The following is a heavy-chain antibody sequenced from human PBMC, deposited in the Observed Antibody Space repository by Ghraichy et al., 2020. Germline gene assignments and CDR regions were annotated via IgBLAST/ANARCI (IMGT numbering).Heavy chain of an antibody. J-gene: IGHJ4*02. CDR3: ARGPGPTIVETYLDS. Sequence: GGSLRLSCAASGFSFNTYAMHWGRQTPGKGLEWVAIISYDGGNEKYADSVNGRFTISRDNSKNTLFLQMNNLRVDDSAMYYCARGPGPTIVETYLDSWGQGTLVTGSS. V-gene: IGHV3-30*04. D-gene: IGHD3-10*01. CDR1: GFSFNTYA. CDR2: ISYDGGNE.